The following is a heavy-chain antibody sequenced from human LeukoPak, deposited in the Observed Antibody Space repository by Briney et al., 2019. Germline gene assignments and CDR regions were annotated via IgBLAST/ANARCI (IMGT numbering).Heavy chain of an antibody. CDR1: GGSISSSSYY. Sequence: SETLSLTCTVSGGSISSSSYYWGWIRQPPGKGLEWIGSIYYSGSTNYNPSLKSRVTISVDTSKNQFSLKLSSVTAADTAVYYCARDGDNSSGPDSGLWFDPWGQGTLVTVSS. J-gene: IGHJ5*02. CDR2: IYYSGST. CDR3: ARDGDNSSGPDSGLWFDP. V-gene: IGHV4-39*07. D-gene: IGHD3-22*01.